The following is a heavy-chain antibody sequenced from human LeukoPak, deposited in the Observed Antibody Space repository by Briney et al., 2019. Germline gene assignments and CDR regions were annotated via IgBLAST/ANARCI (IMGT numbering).Heavy chain of an antibody. D-gene: IGHD2-21*02. Sequence: SETLSLTCTVSGGSISSYYWSWIRQPPGKGLEWIGYIYYSGSTNYNPSLKGRVTISVDTSKNQFSLKLSSVTAADTAVYYCARRAAYCGGDCYRWGQGTLVTVSS. J-gene: IGHJ4*02. V-gene: IGHV4-59*08. CDR1: GGSISSYY. CDR3: ARRAAYCGGDCYR. CDR2: IYYSGST.